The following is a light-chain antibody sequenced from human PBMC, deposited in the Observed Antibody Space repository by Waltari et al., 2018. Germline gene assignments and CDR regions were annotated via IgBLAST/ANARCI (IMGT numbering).Light chain of an antibody. CDR3: QQTYSTSWT. V-gene: IGKV1-8*01. J-gene: IGKJ1*01. CDR1: QGISSY. CDR2: AAS. Sequence: AIRMTQSPSSLSASTGDRVTITCRASQGISSYLAWYQQKPGKAPKLLIYAASTLQSGVPSRFSGSGSGTDFTLTISNLQPEDLASYYCQQTYSTSWTFGQGTKVEIK.